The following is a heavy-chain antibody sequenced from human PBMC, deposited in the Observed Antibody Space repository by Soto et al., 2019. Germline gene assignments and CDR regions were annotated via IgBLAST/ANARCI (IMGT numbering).Heavy chain of an antibody. V-gene: IGHV4-39*02. J-gene: IGHJ4*02. CDR3: ARGLMTFDS. CDR2: IYYSGST. CDR1: GAPINSRSYY. D-gene: IGHD3-9*01. Sequence: SETLSLTCTVSGAPINSRSYYWGWIRQPPGKGLEWIGSIYYSGSTHYSPSLKSRVTISVDTSKSQFSLKMSSVAAADTAIYYCARGLMTFDSWGQGTLVTVSS.